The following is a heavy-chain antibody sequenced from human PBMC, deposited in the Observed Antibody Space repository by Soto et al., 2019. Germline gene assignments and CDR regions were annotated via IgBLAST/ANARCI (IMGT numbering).Heavy chain of an antibody. J-gene: IGHJ4*02. Sequence: QLQLQESGSGLVKPSQTLSLTCAVSGGSISSGGYSWSWIRQPPGKGLEWIGYIYHSGSTYYNPSLKSRLTISVDRAKNPFALELRSVTAADTAVYYCAAGGGLPRYYWGQGTLVTVSS. CDR1: GGSISSGGYS. V-gene: IGHV4-30-2*01. CDR3: AAGGGLPRYY. CDR2: IYHSGST. D-gene: IGHD1-26*01.